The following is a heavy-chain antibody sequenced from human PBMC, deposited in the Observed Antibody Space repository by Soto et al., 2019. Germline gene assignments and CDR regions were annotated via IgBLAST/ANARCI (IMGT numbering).Heavy chain of an antibody. D-gene: IGHD3-22*01. CDR2: FSGSGSNT. CDR1: GFTFSSYA. V-gene: IGHV3-23*01. CDR3: AKSQTIVVVIPSDY. J-gene: IGHJ4*02. Sequence: LRLSCAASGFTFSSYAMTWVRQAPGKGLEWVSSFSGSGSNTYYADSVKGRFTISRDNSKNTLYLQMNSLRAEDTAVYYCAKSQTIVVVIPSDYWGQGTLVTVSS.